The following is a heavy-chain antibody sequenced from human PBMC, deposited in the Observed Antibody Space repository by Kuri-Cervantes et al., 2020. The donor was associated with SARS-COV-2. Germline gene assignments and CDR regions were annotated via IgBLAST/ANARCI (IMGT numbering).Heavy chain of an antibody. CDR3: ARTYYDILTGYCPFDY. CDR1: GFTFSSYS. J-gene: IGHJ4*02. V-gene: IGHV3-48*02. D-gene: IGHD3-9*01. Sequence: GESLKISCAASGFTFSSYSMNWVRQAPGKGLEWVSYISSSSSTIHYADSVKGRFTISRDNAKNSLYLQMNSLRDEDTAVYYCARTYYDILTGYCPFDYWGQGTLVTVSS. CDR2: ISSSSSTI.